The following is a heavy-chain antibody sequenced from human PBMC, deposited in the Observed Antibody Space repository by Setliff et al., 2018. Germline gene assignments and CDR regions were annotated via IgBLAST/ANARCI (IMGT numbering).Heavy chain of an antibody. CDR3: ARRVRIAVLHLYYFEY. CDR2: INPNSGAT. D-gene: IGHD6-19*01. J-gene: IGHJ4*02. Sequence: ASVKVSCKASGYTFTDYYMHWVRQAPGQGLEWMGRINPNSGATKYSQKFQGRVTITRDTSASTAYMELSSLRSEDTAVYYCARRVRIAVLHLYYFEYWGQGTLVTVS. CDR1: GYTFTDYY. V-gene: IGHV1-2*06.